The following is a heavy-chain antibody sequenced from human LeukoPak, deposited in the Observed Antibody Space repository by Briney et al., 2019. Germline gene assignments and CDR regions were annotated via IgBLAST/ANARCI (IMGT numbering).Heavy chain of an antibody. J-gene: IGHJ4*02. CDR2: IKQDGGEK. CDR3: ASRGFYDSSGYFHYFDY. Sequence: GGSLRLSCAASGFTFSSYWMSWVRQAPGKGLEWVANIKQDGGEKYYVDSVKGRFTISRDNAKNSLYLQMNSLRAEDTAVYYCASRGFYDSSGYFHYFDYWGQGTLVTVSS. CDR1: GFTFSSYW. D-gene: IGHD3-22*01. V-gene: IGHV3-7*03.